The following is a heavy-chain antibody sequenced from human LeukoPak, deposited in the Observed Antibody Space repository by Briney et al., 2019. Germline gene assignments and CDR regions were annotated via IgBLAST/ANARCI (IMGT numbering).Heavy chain of an antibody. CDR1: GGSFSGYY. CDR3: ARGNGSGWTQNFDY. D-gene: IGHD6-19*01. J-gene: IGHJ4*02. Sequence: SETLSLTCAVYGGSFSGYYWSWIRQPPGKGLEWIGEINHSGSTNYNPSLKSRVTISVDTSKNEFSLKLSSVTAADTAVYYCARGNGSGWTQNFDYWGQGTLVTVSS. V-gene: IGHV4-34*01. CDR2: INHSGST.